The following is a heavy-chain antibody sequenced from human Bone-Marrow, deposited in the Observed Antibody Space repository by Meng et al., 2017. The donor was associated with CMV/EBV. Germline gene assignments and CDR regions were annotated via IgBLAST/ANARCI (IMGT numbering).Heavy chain of an antibody. Sequence: LQESGTGLVDPSQTLSLTCTCSGGSMSSGDYYWSWIRQPPGKGLEWIGYIYYSGSTYYNPSLKSRVTISVDTSKNQFSLKLSSVTAADTAVYYCARDMGSSGYYGNNWFDPWGQGTLVTVSS. J-gene: IGHJ5*02. CDR2: IYYSGST. CDR3: ARDMGSSGYYGNNWFDP. CDR1: GGSMSSGDYY. V-gene: IGHV4-30-4*08. D-gene: IGHD3-22*01.